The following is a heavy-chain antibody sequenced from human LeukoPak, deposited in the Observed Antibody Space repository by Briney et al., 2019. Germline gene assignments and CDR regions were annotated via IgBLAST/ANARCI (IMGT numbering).Heavy chain of an antibody. D-gene: IGHD3-16*02. V-gene: IGHV3-30*04. J-gene: IGHJ4*02. CDR2: ISYDGSNK. CDR3: AREAYDYVWGSYPFDY. Sequence: GRSLRLSCAASGFTFSSYAMHWVRQAPGKGLEWVAVISYDGSNKYYADSVKDRFTISRDNSKNTLYLQMNSLRAEDTAVYYCAREAYDYVWGSYPFDYWGQGTLVTVSS. CDR1: GFTFSSYA.